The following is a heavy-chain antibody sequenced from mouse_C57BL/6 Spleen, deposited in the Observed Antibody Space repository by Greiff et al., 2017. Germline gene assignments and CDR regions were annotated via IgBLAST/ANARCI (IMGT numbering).Heavy chain of an antibody. CDR2: IDPENGDT. J-gene: IGHJ2*01. Sequence: VHVKQSGAELVRPGASVKLSCTASGFNIKDDYMHWVKQRPEQGLEWIGWIDPENGDTEYASKFQGKATITADTSSNTAYLQLSSLTSEDTAVYYCTTENYDRDCWGKGTTLTVSS. CDR3: TTENYDRDC. V-gene: IGHV14-4*01. D-gene: IGHD1-1*01. CDR1: GFNIKDDY.